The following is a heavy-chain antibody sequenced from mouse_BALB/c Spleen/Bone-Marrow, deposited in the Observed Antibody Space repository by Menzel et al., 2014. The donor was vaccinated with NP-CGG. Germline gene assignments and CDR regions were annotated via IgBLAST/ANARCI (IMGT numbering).Heavy chain of an antibody. J-gene: IGHJ2*01. V-gene: IGHV1-26*01. CDR3: ARSRYFDN. CDR1: GYTFTDYY. CDR2: INPNTDGT. D-gene: IGHD3-3*01. Sequence: VQLQQSGPELVKPGTSVKMSCKASGYTFTDYYMMWVRQSHGKSLEWIGHINPNTDGTFYNQKFKGKATLTVDKSSSTAYMQLNSLTPEDSAVYYCARSRYFDNWGQGTTLTASS.